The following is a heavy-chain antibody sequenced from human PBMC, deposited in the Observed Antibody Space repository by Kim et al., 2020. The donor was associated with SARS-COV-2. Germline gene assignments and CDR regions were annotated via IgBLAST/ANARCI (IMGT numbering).Heavy chain of an antibody. CDR1: GGTFSSYA. V-gene: IGHV1-69*13. CDR3: ARTLPYGGNSGFYYYGMDV. CDR2: IIPIFGTA. D-gene: IGHD2-21*02. J-gene: IGHJ6*02. Sequence: SVKVSCKASGGTFSSYAISWVRQAPGQGLEWMGGIIPIFGTANYAQKFQGRVTITADESTSTAYMELSSLRSEDTAVYYCARTLPYGGNSGFYYYGMDVWGQGTTVTVSS.